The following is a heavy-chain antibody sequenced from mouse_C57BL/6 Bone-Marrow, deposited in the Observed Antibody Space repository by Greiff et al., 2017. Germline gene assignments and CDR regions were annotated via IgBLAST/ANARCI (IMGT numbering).Heavy chain of an antibody. J-gene: IGHJ4*01. V-gene: IGHV2-3*01. CDR2: IWGDGST. CDR3: AKKSSPYAMDY. D-gene: IGHD1-1*01. Sequence: VKVVESGPGLVAPSPSLSITCTVSGFSLTSYGVSWVRQPPGQGLEWLGVIWGDGSTNYHSALISRLSISKDNSKSQVFLKLNSLQTDDTATYYCAKKSSPYAMDYWGQGTSVTVSS. CDR1: GFSLTSYG.